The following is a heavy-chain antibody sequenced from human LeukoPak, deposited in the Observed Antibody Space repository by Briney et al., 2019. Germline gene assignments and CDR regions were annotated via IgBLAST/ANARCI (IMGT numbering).Heavy chain of an antibody. CDR2: MSPNSGNT. D-gene: IGHD2-15*01. V-gene: IGHV1-8*01. CDR3: ARAGGYCGRISCPYYFDY. CDR1: GYTFTSYD. Sequence: ASVKVSCKASGYTFTSYDINWVRQATGQGLEWMGWMSPNSGNTGYAQKFQGRVTMTRNTSISTAYMELSSLRSGDTAVYYCARAGGYCGRISCPYYFDYWGQGSLVAVSS. J-gene: IGHJ4*02.